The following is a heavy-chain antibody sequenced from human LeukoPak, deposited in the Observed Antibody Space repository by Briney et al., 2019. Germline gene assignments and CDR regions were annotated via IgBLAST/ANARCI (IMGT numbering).Heavy chain of an antibody. Sequence: GGSLRLSCTASGFIFNNAWMTWVRQAPGKGLEWVGRIKSKTDGGTTDYAAPVKGRFTISRDDSKNTLYLQMNSLKTEDTAVYYCTTDQAYYGSGTRSDYWGQGTLVSVSS. D-gene: IGHD3-10*01. V-gene: IGHV3-15*01. CDR1: GFIFNNAW. CDR2: IKSKTDGGTT. CDR3: TTDQAYYGSGTRSDY. J-gene: IGHJ4*02.